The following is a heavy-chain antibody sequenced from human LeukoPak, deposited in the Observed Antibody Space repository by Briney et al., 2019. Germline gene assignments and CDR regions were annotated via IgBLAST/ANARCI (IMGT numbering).Heavy chain of an antibody. CDR3: ARDGALDY. CDR1: GYTFTGYY. J-gene: IGHJ4*02. D-gene: IGHD4/OR15-4a*01. Sequence: ASVKASCKAVGYTFTGYYMHWVRQAPGQGLEWMGWINPNSGDTNYAQKFQGRVTITRDRSISTVYMELNSLRSDDTAVYYCARDGALDYWGQGTLVTVSS. CDR2: INPNSGDT. V-gene: IGHV1-2*02.